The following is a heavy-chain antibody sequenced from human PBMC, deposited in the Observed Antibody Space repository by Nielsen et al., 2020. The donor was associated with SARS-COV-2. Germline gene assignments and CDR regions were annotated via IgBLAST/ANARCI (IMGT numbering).Heavy chain of an antibody. D-gene: IGHD4-17*01. J-gene: IGHJ6*02. Sequence: GESLKISCAASGFTFDDYGMSWVRQAPGKGLEWVSGINWNGGSTGYADSVKGRFTISRDNAKNSLYLQMNSLRAEDTALYHCARSSDYAYYYYGMDVWGQGTTVTVSS. CDR1: GFTFDDYG. CDR2: INWNGGST. CDR3: ARSSDYAYYYYGMDV. V-gene: IGHV3-20*01.